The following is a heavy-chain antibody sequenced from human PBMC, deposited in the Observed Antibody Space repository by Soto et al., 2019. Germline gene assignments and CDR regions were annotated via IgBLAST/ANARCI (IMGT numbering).Heavy chain of an antibody. CDR2: ISGSGIST. Sequence: GGSLILSCTASGFTFNNFFMSWVRQAPGRGLEWVSAISGSGISTFYADSVKGRFIISRDNSKNTLYLQLNSLKAEDTAVYFCARVHIKDLENIFDYWGQGT. D-gene: IGHD3-3*01. J-gene: IGHJ4*02. CDR3: ARVHIKDLENIFDY. V-gene: IGHV3-23*01. CDR1: GFTFNNFF.